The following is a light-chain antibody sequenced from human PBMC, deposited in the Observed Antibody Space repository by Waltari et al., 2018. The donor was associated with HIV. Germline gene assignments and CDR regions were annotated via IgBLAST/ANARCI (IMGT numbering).Light chain of an antibody. J-gene: IGLJ1*01. CDR1: ISTLRRNS. CDR3: AAWDDTMNGWV. V-gene: IGLV1-44*01. CDR2: NND. Sequence: QSVLTQPHSASGTPGQRLTIPYSGSISTLRRNSDTWYQQFPGTAPKLLIYNNDHRPSGVPDRFSGSQSGTSASLAISGLQSEDEADYYCAAWDDTMNGWVFGTGTKVIVL.